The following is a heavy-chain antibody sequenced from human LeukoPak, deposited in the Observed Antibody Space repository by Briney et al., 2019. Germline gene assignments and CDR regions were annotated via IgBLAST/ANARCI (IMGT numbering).Heavy chain of an antibody. D-gene: IGHD2-21*01. J-gene: IGHJ5*02. CDR1: GGSISGYY. Sequence: SETLSLTCTVSGGSISGYYWSWVRQSPGKGLEWIGYIFTSGWTDYNPSLKSRVTMSVDTSKNQLSMELRFLTAADTAVYYCATSHDVKTAPYDLWGQGILVTVSS. CDR3: ATSHDVKTAPYDL. CDR2: IFTSGWT. V-gene: IGHV4-4*09.